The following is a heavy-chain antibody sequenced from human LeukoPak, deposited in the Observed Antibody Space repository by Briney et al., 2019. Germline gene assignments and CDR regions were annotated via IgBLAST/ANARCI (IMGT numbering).Heavy chain of an antibody. D-gene: IGHD2-8*01. CDR1: GFTFSSYA. CDR2: ISYDGSNK. CDR3: AKDIGKYAEGPIDY. V-gene: IGHV3-30-3*01. Sequence: GGSLRLSCAASGFTFSSYAMHWVRQAPGKGLEWVAVISYDGSNKYYADSVKGRFTISRDNSKNTLYLQMNSLRAEDTALYYCAKDIGKYAEGPIDYWGQGTLVTVSS. J-gene: IGHJ4*02.